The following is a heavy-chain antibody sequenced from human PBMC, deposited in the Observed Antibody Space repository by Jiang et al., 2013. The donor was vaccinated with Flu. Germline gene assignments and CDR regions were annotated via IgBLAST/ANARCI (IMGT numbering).Heavy chain of an antibody. J-gene: IGHJ6*02. CDR1: GYDFTSYW. Sequence: GAEVKKPGESLRISCKGSGYDFTSYWIGWVRQMPGKGLEWMGMIRPGDSDTRYSPSFQGQVTISADKSTRTAYLQWSSLKASDTAMFYCARHRELDCRSISCPLMDVWGQGTTVTVSS. CDR3: ARHRELDCRSISCPLMDV. CDR2: IRPGDSDT. D-gene: IGHD2-2*01. V-gene: IGHV5-51*01.